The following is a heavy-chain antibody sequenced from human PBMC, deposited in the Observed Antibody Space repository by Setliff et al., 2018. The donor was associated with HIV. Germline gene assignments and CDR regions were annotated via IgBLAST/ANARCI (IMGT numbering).Heavy chain of an antibody. CDR2: FDPDDGET. D-gene: IGHD3-9*01. J-gene: IGHJ5*02. CDR3: ARTWGAGVTGYWFEP. Sequence: ASVKVSCKVSGYSLTELSMHWVRQAPGKGLEWMGGFDPDDGETVYAQQFQGRVTMTEDTSTDTAYMELTSLRSEDTAVYFCARTWGAGVTGYWFEPWGQGTRVTVSS. V-gene: IGHV1-24*01. CDR1: GYSLTELS.